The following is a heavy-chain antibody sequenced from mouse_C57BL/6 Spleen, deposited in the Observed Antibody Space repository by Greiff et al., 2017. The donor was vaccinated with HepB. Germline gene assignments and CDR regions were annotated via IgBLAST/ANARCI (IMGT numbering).Heavy chain of an antibody. Sequence: VKLQESGPGLVQPSQSLSITCTVSGFSLTSYGVHWVRQSPGKGLEWLGVIWRGGSTDYNAAFMSRLSITKDNSKSQVFFKMNSLQADDTAIYYCAKNEGYDGYYYAMDYWGQGTSVTVSS. CDR3: AKNEGYDGYYYAMDY. V-gene: IGHV2-5*01. J-gene: IGHJ4*01. CDR1: GFSLTSYG. CDR2: IWRGGST. D-gene: IGHD2-3*01.